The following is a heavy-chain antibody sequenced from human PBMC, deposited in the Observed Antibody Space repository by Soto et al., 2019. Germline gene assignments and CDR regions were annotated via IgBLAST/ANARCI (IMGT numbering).Heavy chain of an antibody. J-gene: IGHJ6*02. CDR3: ARLYDSSGYTGYYYYGMDV. CDR1: GGSISSYY. CDR2: IYYSGST. Sequence: SETLSLTCTVSGGSISSYYWSWIRQPPGKGLEWIGYIYYSGSTNYNPSLKSRVTISVDTSKNQFSLKLSSVTAADTAVYYCARLYDSSGYTGYYYYGMDVWGQGTTVTVS. D-gene: IGHD3-22*01. V-gene: IGHV4-59*08.